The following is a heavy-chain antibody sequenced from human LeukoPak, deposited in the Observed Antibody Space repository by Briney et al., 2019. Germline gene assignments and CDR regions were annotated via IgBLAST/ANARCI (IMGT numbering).Heavy chain of an antibody. CDR3: AKDRSTGWYAGFDC. V-gene: IGHV3-30*18. Sequence: RSLRLSCAASGFTFSSYGIHWVRQAPGKGLEWVPVISYDGNNEYYADSVKGRFTISRDNSKSTVYLQMNSLRGEDTAVYYCAKDRSTGWYAGFDCWGQGTLVTVSS. CDR1: GFTFSSYG. CDR2: ISYDGNNE. J-gene: IGHJ4*02. D-gene: IGHD6-19*01.